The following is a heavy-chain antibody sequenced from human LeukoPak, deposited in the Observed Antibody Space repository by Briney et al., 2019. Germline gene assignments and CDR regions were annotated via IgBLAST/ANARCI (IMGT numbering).Heavy chain of an antibody. CDR2: ISGSGGST. Sequence: GGSLRLSCAASGLTFSRSSMNWVRQAPGKGLEWVSAISGSGGSTYYADSVKGRFTISRDNSKNTLYLQMNSLRAEDTAVYYCAKDYHYYDSSGYFDYWGQGTLVTVSS. CDR1: GLTFSRSS. D-gene: IGHD3-22*01. V-gene: IGHV3-23*01. J-gene: IGHJ4*02. CDR3: AKDYHYYDSSGYFDY.